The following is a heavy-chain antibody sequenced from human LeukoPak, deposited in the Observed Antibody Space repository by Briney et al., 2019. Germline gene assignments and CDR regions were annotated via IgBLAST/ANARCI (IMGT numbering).Heavy chain of an antibody. CDR2: ISDSGTST. CDR3: AKENNWNDGRFNYFDY. Sequence: GGSLRLSCAASGFSFSSYAMSWVRQAPGKGLEWVSTISDSGTSTYYADSVKGRFTISRDNPKNTLYLQMNSLRAEDTAVYYCAKENNWNDGRFNYFDYWGQGTLVTVSS. J-gene: IGHJ4*02. CDR1: GFSFSSYA. D-gene: IGHD1-20*01. V-gene: IGHV3-23*01.